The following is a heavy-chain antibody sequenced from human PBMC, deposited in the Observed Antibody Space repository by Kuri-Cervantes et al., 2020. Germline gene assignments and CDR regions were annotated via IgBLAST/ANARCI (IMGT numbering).Heavy chain of an antibody. D-gene: IGHD3-10*01. CDR3: ARGDVLLWFGEKYGMDV. CDR1: GYTFTSYY. Sequence: ASVKVSCKASGYTFTSYYMHWVRQAPGQRLEWMGWINAGNGNTKYSQKFQGRVTITRDTSASTAYMELSSLRSEDTAVYYCARGDVLLWFGEKYGMDVWGQGTTVTVSS. CDR2: INAGNGNT. J-gene: IGHJ6*02. V-gene: IGHV1-3*01.